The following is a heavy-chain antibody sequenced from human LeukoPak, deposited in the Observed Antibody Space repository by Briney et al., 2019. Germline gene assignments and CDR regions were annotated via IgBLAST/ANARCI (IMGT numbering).Heavy chain of an antibody. V-gene: IGHV1-2*02. CDR1: GFTFTGYY. D-gene: IGHD3-10*01. J-gene: IGHJ4*02. Sequence: ASVKVSCKASGFTFTGYYMHWVRQAPGQGLEWMGWINPNSGGTNYAQKFQGRVTMTRDTSITTAYMELTSLRSDDTAVYYCARDLFYSVSGTYYNVGRVFNYWGQGTLATVSS. CDR2: INPNSGGT. CDR3: ARDLFYSVSGTYYNVGRVFNY.